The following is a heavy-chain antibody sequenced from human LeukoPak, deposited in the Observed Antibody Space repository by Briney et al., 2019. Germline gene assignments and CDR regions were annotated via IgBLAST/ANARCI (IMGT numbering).Heavy chain of an antibody. Sequence: GGSLRLSCAASGFTFSSYAMSWVRQAPGKGLEWVSAISGSGGSTYYADSVKGRFTISRDNSKNTLYLQMNSLRAEDTAVYYCASRTTRRMSFKGHDSGAFDIWGQGTMVTVSS. J-gene: IGHJ3*02. D-gene: IGHD1-14*01. CDR1: GFTFSSYA. CDR2: ISGSGGST. CDR3: ASRTTRRMSFKGHDSGAFDI. V-gene: IGHV3-23*01.